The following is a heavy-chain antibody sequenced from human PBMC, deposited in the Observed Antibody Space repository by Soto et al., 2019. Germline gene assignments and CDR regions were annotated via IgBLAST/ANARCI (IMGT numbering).Heavy chain of an antibody. J-gene: IGHJ6*02. V-gene: IGHV5-51*01. CDR3: AREALWFGELLGPHYYYYGMDV. Sequence: GESLKISCKGSGYSFTSYWIGWVRQMPGKGLEWMGIIYPGDSDTRYSPSFQGQVTISADKSISTAYLQWSSLKASDTAMYYCAREALWFGELLGPHYYYYGMDVWGQGTTVTVSS. CDR2: IYPGDSDT. D-gene: IGHD3-10*01. CDR1: GYSFTSYW.